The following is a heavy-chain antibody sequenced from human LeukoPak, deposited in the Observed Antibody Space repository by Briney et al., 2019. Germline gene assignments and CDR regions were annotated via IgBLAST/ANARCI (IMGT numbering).Heavy chain of an antibody. Sequence: ASVKVSCKASGYTFTGYYMHWVRQAPGQGLEWMGWINPNSGGTNYAQKFQGRVTMTRDTSISTAYMELSRPRSDDTAVYYCARVESPLPGTTDYFDYWGQGTLVTVSS. CDR3: ARVESPLPGTTDYFDY. V-gene: IGHV1-2*02. D-gene: IGHD1-7*01. CDR1: GYTFTGYY. CDR2: INPNSGGT. J-gene: IGHJ4*02.